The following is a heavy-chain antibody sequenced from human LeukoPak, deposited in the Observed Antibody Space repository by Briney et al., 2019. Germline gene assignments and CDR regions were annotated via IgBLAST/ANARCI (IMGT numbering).Heavy chain of an antibody. CDR3: ARGALAVAGRLLGRYYFDY. V-gene: IGHV4-34*01. D-gene: IGHD6-19*01. CDR2: INHSGST. Sequence: NPSETLSLTCAVYGGSFSGYYWSWIRQPPGKGLEWIGEINHSGSTNYNPSLKSRVTISVDTSKNQFSLKLSSVTAADTAVYYCARGALAVAGRLLGRYYFDYWGQGTLVTVSS. J-gene: IGHJ4*02. CDR1: GGSFSGYY.